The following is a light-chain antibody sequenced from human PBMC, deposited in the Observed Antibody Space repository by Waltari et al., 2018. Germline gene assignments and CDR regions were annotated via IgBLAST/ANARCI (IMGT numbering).Light chain of an antibody. CDR3: VSYTRNNTSI. V-gene: IGLV2-14*01. CDR1: SSDVGGYNY. Sequence: QSALTQPASVSGSPGQSITISCTGTSSDVGGYNYVSWFQQHPGKAPKVMIYEVSRRPSVVSDRFSGSKSGNPASLTISGLQAEDEADYYCVSYTRNNTSIFGGGTKLTVL. J-gene: IGLJ2*01. CDR2: EVS.